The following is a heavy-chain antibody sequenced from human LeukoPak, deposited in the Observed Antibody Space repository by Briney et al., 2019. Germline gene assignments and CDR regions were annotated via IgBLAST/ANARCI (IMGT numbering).Heavy chain of an antibody. D-gene: IGHD2-2*01. CDR1: GFTFSSYA. CDR2: ISGSGGST. CDR3: ANLYGAPGYCSSTSCLPGYFDY. Sequence: GSLRLSCAASGFTFSSYAMSWVRQAPGKGLEWVSAISGSGGSTYYADSVKGRFTISRDNSKNTLYLQMNSLRAEDTAVYYCANLYGAPGYCSSTSCLPGYFDYWGQGTLVTVSS. J-gene: IGHJ4*02. V-gene: IGHV3-23*01.